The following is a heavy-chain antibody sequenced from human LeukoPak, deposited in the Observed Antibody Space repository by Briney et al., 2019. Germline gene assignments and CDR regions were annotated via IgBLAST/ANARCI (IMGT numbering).Heavy chain of an antibody. CDR3: ARDPSGFCGGDCLDAFDI. CDR1: GFTFTSSA. CDR2: IVVGSGNT. V-gene: IGHV1-58*02. D-gene: IGHD2-21*02. J-gene: IGHJ3*02. Sequence: SVKVSCKASGFTFTSSATQWVRQARGQRLEWIGWIVVGSGNTNYAQKFQERVTITRDMSTSTAYMELSSLRSEDTAVYYCARDPSGFCGGDCLDAFDIWGQGTMVTVST.